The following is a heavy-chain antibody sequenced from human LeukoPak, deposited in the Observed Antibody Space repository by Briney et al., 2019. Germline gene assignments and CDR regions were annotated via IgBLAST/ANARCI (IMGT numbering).Heavy chain of an antibody. J-gene: IGHJ6*04. Sequence: ASVKVSCKASGGTFSSYAISWVRQAPGQGLEWMGGIIPIFGTANYAQKFQGRVTITADKPTSTAYMELSSLRSEDTAVYYCARDLEQQLVRPDYYYGMDVWGKGTTVTVSS. V-gene: IGHV1-69*06. CDR1: GGTFSSYA. CDR2: IIPIFGTA. D-gene: IGHD6-13*01. CDR3: ARDLEQQLVRPDYYYGMDV.